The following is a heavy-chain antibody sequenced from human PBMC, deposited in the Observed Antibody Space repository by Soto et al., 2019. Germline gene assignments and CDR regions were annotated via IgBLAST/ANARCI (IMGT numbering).Heavy chain of an antibody. CDR3: ARWGSSSDNGMDA. CDR1: GFTFSTYS. Sequence: EVQLVESGGGLVQPGGSLRLSCAASGFTFSTYSMNWVRQAPGKGLEWVSYISSRSYTTYYVDPVKGRFTISRDNAKNSLYMQMNSLRDEDTAVYYCARWGSSSDNGMDAWGQGTTVTVSS. V-gene: IGHV3-48*02. CDR2: ISSRSYTT. J-gene: IGHJ6*02. D-gene: IGHD6-6*01.